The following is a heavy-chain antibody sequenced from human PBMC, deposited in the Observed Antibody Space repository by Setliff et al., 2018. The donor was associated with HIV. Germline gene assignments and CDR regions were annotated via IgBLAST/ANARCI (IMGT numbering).Heavy chain of an antibody. CDR1: GYTFRSHG. CDR2: ISTFNDNT. J-gene: IGHJ3*01. Sequence: ASVKVSCKASGYTFRSHGISWVRQAPGQGLEWMGWISTFNDNTNYARNLQGRVTMTTDTFTSTAYLELRSLTADDTAIYYCARVVQIWSNAFDVWGQGTLVTV. V-gene: IGHV1-18*01. CDR3: ARVVQIWSNAFDV. D-gene: IGHD5-18*01.